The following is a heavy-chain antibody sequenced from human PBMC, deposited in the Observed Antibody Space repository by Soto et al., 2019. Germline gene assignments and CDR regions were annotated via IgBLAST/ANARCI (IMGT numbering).Heavy chain of an antibody. J-gene: IGHJ4*02. CDR1: GGSISSYY. CDR2: IYTSGST. CDR3: ASCGSSCGEFDY. Sequence: PSETLSLTGTVSGGSISSYYWSWIRQPAGKGLEWIGRIYTSGSTNYNPSLKSRVTMSVDTSKNQFSLKLSSVTAADTAVYYCASCGSSCGEFDYWGQGTLVTVSS. V-gene: IGHV4-4*07. D-gene: IGHD6-13*01.